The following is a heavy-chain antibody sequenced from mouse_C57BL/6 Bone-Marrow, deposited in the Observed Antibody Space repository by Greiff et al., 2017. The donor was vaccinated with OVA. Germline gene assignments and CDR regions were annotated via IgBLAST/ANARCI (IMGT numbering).Heavy chain of an antibody. Sequence: EVMLVESGGGLVQPGGSLSLSCAASGFTFTDYYISWVRQPPGKALEWLGFIRNKANGYTTEYSASVKGRFTISRDNSQSILYLQMNALRAEDSATYYWARCNGYYPLEYWGQGTSVTVSS. CDR2: IRNKANGYTT. J-gene: IGHJ4*01. CDR1: GFTFTDYY. CDR3: ARCNGYYPLEY. V-gene: IGHV7-3*01. D-gene: IGHD2-3*01.